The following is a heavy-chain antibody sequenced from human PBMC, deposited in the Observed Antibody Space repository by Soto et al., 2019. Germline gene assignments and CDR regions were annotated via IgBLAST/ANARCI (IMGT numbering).Heavy chain of an antibody. J-gene: IGHJ4*02. V-gene: IGHV4-31*03. CDR1: GDSISSGCYH. Sequence: QVQLQESGPGLVEPSQTLSLTCNVSGDSISSGCYHWSWIRQHPGKGLEWIVYIYYSGDPYYNPSLKSRVAISVNTSKKQFSLNLSSATAADTAVYYCARLAYSSRGGQFFDYWGQGVLVTVSS. CDR2: IYYSGDP. CDR3: ARLAYSSRGGQFFDY. D-gene: IGHD6-13*01.